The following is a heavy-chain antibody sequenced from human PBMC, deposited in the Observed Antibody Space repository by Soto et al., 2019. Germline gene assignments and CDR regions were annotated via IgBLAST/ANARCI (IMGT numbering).Heavy chain of an antibody. CDR1: GGTFSSYS. CDR3: ARVDYDSTYGFYYYGLDV. Sequence: QVHLVRSGAEVKKPGSSVRVSCKTSGGTFSSYSFTWVRQAPGQGLEWMGEIIPILNTANFAQKFQSRVTITADEPTSTVYMDLSSLSPDDTAVYYCARVDYDSTYGFYYYGLDVWGQGTTVTVSS. D-gene: IGHD3-10*01. V-gene: IGHV1-69*01. J-gene: IGHJ6*02. CDR2: IIPILNTA.